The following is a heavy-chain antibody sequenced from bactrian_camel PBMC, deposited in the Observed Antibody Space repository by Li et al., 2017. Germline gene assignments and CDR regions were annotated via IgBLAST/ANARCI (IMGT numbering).Heavy chain of an antibody. CDR1: GFTFDDYA. J-gene: IGHJ6*01. CDR2: AAGRGTEK. D-gene: IGHD5*01. V-gene: IGHV3-1*01. Sequence: VQLVESGGGLVQPGGSLRPSCAASGFTFDDYAMGWIRQTSTKGLEWISIAAGRGTEKKYSESVKGRFTVSRDNAKNTLYLQMNSLKPEDTAVYYCTVGRDFAYWGPGTQVTVS. CDR3: TVGRDFAY.